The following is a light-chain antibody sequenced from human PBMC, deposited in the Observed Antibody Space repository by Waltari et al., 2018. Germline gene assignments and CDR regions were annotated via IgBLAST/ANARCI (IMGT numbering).Light chain of an antibody. J-gene: IGKJ3*01. CDR3: QQYFDTPS. Sequence: DIVMTQSPDSLAVSLGERATIKCKSGQSLLYRANNKNYLAGYQQKPGQPPKRLIYWASTRESGVPDRFSGSGSGTDFTLTISSLQAADVAVYYCQQYFDTPSFGPGTKVEIK. V-gene: IGKV4-1*01. CDR2: WAS. CDR1: QSLLYRANNKNY.